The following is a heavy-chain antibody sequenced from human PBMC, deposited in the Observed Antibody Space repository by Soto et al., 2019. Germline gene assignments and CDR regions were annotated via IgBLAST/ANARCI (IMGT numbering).Heavy chain of an antibody. CDR3: ARDKITGLFDY. V-gene: IGHV4-34*01. Sequence: QVQLQQWGAGLLKPSETLSLTCAVYGGTFSGYGWTWIRQPPGMGLEWIGEINHSGSTNYNPSLKSGFTLSVDLCKNQLSLKLAALIAAYTAVYYCARDKITGLFDYWGQGTLVTVSS. CDR1: GGTFSGYG. D-gene: IGHD2-8*02. J-gene: IGHJ4*02. CDR2: INHSGST.